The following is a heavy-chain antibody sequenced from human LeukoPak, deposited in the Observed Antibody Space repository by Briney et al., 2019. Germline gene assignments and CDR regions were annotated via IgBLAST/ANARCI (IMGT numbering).Heavy chain of an antibody. V-gene: IGHV3-23*01. D-gene: IGHD6-13*01. J-gene: IGHJ3*02. CDR2: ISGSGAGT. Sequence: PGGSLRLSCAASRFTFSSYAMSWVRQAPGKGLEWVSAISGSGAGTYYTDSVKGRFTISRDISKSTLYLQMDSLRVEDTAVYYCARASIAAAVSGGGFDIWGQGTMDTVSS. CDR3: ARASIAAAVSGGGFDI. CDR1: RFTFSSYA.